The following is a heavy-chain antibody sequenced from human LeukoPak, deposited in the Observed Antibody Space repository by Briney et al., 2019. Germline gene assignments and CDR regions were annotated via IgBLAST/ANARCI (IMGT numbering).Heavy chain of an antibody. Sequence: ASVKVSCKVSGYTLTELSMHWVRQAPGKGRVWMGGFFPEDGETIYAQKFQGRVTMTEDTSTDTAYMKLSSLRSEDTAVYYCATTEAVAGTRDWFDPWGQGTLVTVSS. J-gene: IGHJ5*02. D-gene: IGHD6-19*01. CDR1: GYTLTELS. CDR2: FFPEDGET. V-gene: IGHV1-24*01. CDR3: ATTEAVAGTRDWFDP.